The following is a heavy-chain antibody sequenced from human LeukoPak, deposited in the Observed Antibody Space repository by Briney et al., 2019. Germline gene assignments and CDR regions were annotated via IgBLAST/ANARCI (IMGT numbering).Heavy chain of an antibody. CDR1: GFTFSSYG. CDR3: AGEPRLLDF. J-gene: IGHJ4*02. CDR2: IRYDGSNK. V-gene: IGHV3-30*02. Sequence: PGGSLRLSCAASGFTFSSYGMHWVRQAPGKGLEGVAFIRYDGSNKYYADSVKGRFTISRDNAKNSLYLQMNSLRGEDTAVYYCAGEPRLLDFWGQGTLVTVSS. D-gene: IGHD3-16*01.